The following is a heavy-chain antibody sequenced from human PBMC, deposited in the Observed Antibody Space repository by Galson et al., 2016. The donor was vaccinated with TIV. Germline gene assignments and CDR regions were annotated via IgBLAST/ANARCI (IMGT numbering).Heavy chain of an antibody. CDR3: ARVRDGYNYYFDS. J-gene: IGHJ4*02. CDR2: FSSTGAYI. CDR1: GFTFSSYT. Sequence: SLRLSCAASGFTFSSYTMNWLRQVPGKGLEWVSSFSSTGAYIYYADSVTGRFTISRDNAENSLYLQMNSLRAEDTAVYYCARVRDGYNYYFDSWGQGTRVTVSS. V-gene: IGHV3-21*01. D-gene: IGHD5-24*01.